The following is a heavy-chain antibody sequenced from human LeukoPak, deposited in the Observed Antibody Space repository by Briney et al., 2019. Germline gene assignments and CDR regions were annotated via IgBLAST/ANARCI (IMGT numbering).Heavy chain of an antibody. V-gene: IGHV3-33*01. CDR3: ARGVGYYDSSGTIDY. J-gene: IGHJ4*02. CDR2: IWYDGSNK. CDR1: GFTFRSHG. D-gene: IGHD3-22*01. Sequence: PGTSLRLSCAASGFTFRSHGMHWVRQAPGKGLEWVAFIWYDGSNKYYTDSVKGRFTIPRDNSKNTLYLQMNSLRAEDTAVYYCARGVGYYDSSGTIDYWGQGTLVTVSS.